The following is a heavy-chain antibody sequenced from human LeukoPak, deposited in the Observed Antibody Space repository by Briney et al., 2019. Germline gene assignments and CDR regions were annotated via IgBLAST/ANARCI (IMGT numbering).Heavy chain of an antibody. Sequence: SETLSLTCAVYGGSFSGYYWSWIRHPPGKGLEWSGEINHSGSANYNPSLKSRVTISVDTSKNQFCLKLSSVTAAATAVYYCARRVRYYFDYWGQGTLVTVSS. D-gene: IGHD2-21*01. V-gene: IGHV4-34*01. CDR1: GGSFSGYY. CDR2: INHSGSA. CDR3: ARRVRYYFDY. J-gene: IGHJ4*02.